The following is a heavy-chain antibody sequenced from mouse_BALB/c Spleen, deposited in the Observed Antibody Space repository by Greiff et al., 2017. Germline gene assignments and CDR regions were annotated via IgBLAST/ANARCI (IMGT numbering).Heavy chain of an antibody. J-gene: IGHJ2*01. V-gene: IGHV5-17*02. CDR3: ARDGYYEGYFDY. CDR1: GFTFSSFG. CDR2: ISSGSSTI. Sequence: EVKVVESGGGLVQPGGSRKLSCAASGFTFSSFGMHWVRQAPEKGLEWVAYISSGSSTIYYADTVKGRFTISRDNPKNTLFLQMTSLRSEDTAMYYCARDGYYEGYFDYWGQGTTLTVSS. D-gene: IGHD2-3*01.